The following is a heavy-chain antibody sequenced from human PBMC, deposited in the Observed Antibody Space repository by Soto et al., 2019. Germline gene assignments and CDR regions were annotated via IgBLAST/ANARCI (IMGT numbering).Heavy chain of an antibody. D-gene: IGHD6-6*01. CDR3: ARAASLDYSSSTFDY. CDR2: ISAYNGNT. CDR1: GYTFTSYG. J-gene: IGHJ4*02. V-gene: IGHV1-18*01. Sequence: ASVKVSCKASGYTFTSYGISWVRQAPGQGLEWMGWISAYNGNTNYAQKLQGRVTMTTDTSTSTAYMELRSLRSDDTAVYYCARAASLDYSSSTFDYWGQGTLVTVSS.